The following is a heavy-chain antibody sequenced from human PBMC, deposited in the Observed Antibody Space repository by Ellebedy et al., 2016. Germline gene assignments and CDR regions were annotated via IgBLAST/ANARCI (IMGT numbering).Heavy chain of an antibody. CDR2: IKEDGSEK. Sequence: GGSLRLSCAASGITFSSYWMSWVRQAPGKGLEWVANIKEDGSEKYYVDSVKGRFTISRDNAKNSLYLQMNSLRAEDTAVYYCARDPGYYYYGMDVWGQGTTVTVSS. J-gene: IGHJ6*02. V-gene: IGHV3-7*01. CDR1: GITFSSYW. CDR3: ARDPGYYYYGMDV.